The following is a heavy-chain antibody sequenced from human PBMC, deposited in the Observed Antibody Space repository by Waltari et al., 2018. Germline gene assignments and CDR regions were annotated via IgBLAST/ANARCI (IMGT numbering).Heavy chain of an antibody. CDR3: AKPFYNWDDPLHS. V-gene: IGHV3-23*01. CDR2: ITVSDDT. D-gene: IGHD1-20*01. Sequence: EVQLLASGGGLVQPGGSLRLSCAASGILFHHLAINWVRLAPGTGLDWVAAITVSDDTFYADSVMGRFTVSRDTSKNTVYLQMNGLRAEDTAIYYCAKPFYNWDDPLHSWGQGTLVAVSS. J-gene: IGHJ4*02. CDR1: GILFHHLA.